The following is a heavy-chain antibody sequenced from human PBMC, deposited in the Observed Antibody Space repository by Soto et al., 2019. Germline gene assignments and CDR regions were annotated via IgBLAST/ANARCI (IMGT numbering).Heavy chain of an antibody. CDR1: GGTFSSYT. V-gene: IGHV1-69*08. J-gene: IGHJ4*02. Sequence: QVQLVQSGAEVKKPGSSVKVSCKASGGTFSSYTISWVRQAPGQGLEWMGRIIPILGIANYAQKFQGRVTITADKSTSTAYMELSSLRSEDTAVYYCARDLLEYYGSGSTPVEDYWGQGTLVTVSS. D-gene: IGHD3-10*01. CDR3: ARDLLEYYGSGSTPVEDY. CDR2: IIPILGIA.